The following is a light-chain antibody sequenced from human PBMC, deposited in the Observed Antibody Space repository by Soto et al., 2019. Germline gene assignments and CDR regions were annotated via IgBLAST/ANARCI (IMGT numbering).Light chain of an antibody. CDR3: QAWDSSTFHVV. CDR2: QDT. CDR1: RLGDKF. V-gene: IGLV3-1*01. J-gene: IGLJ2*01. Sequence: SYELSQPPSVSVSPGQTASITCSGDRLGDKFAYWYQQKSGQSPVLVIYQDTKRPSGIPERFSGSSSGNTATLTISGTQDMDEGDYYCQAWDSSTFHVVFGGGTKVTVL.